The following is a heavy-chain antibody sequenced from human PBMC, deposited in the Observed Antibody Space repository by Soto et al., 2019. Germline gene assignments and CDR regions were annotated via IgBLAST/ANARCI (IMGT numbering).Heavy chain of an antibody. Sequence: GGSLRLSCAASGFTFSSYSMNWVRQAPGKGLEWLSYIRVSNSVISYADSVRGRFTISTDNAKNSLFLQMDSLRDEDTAVYYCARDTAYSFDYWGHGTLVTVSS. CDR2: IRVSNSVI. CDR1: GFTFSSYS. D-gene: IGHD2-21*01. CDR3: ARDTAYSFDY. V-gene: IGHV3-48*02. J-gene: IGHJ4*01.